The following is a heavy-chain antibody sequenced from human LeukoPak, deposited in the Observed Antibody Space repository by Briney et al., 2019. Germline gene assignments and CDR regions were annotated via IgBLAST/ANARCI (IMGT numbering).Heavy chain of an antibody. CDR1: RYTFTSYY. CDR2: INPNSGGT. D-gene: IGHD2-2*01. CDR3: ARARGQPLSFWFDP. V-gene: IGHV1-2*02. Sequence: GASVKVSCKASRYTFTSYYMHWVRQAPGQGLEWMGWINPNSGGTNYAQKFQGRVTMTRDTSISTAYMELSRLRSDDTAVYYCARARGQPLSFWFDPWGQGTLVTVSS. J-gene: IGHJ5*02.